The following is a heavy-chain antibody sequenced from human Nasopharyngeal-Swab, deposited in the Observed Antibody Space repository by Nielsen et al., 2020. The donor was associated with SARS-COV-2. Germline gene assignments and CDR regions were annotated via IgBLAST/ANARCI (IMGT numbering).Heavy chain of an antibody. CDR2: IKPNFGTP. D-gene: IGHD3-3*01. CDR3: ARDTIFGLALYYYYGLGV. J-gene: IGHJ6*02. V-gene: IGHV1-69*13. CDR1: GGTFKNYA. Sequence: SVKVSCKVSGGTFKNYAISWVRQAPGQGLEWMGGIKPNFGTPNYAHKFQDRAKITADQSTRTAYMELTSLRSDDTAVYYCARDTIFGLALYYYYGLGVWGQGTTVTVSS.